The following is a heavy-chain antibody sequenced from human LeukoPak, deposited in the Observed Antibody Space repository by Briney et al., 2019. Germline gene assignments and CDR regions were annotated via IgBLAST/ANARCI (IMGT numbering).Heavy chain of an antibody. CDR1: GFTFSSYW. Sequence: GGSLRLSCAASGFTFSSYWMSWVRQAPGKGLEWVANIKQDGSEKYYADSVKGRYTIYRDKSKNRLYLQMNSLRDEDTAVYYCAKMKTTKLVDYFDYWGQGTLVTVSS. J-gene: IGHJ4*02. D-gene: IGHD3-22*01. CDR2: IKQDGSEK. CDR3: AKMKTTKLVDYFDY. V-gene: IGHV3-7*03.